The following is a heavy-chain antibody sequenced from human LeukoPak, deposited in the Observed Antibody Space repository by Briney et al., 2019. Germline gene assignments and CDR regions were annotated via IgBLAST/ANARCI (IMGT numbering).Heavy chain of an antibody. CDR1: GGSSSGYY. J-gene: IGHJ4*02. Sequence: SETLSLTCVLYGGSSSGYYWNWVRQAPGKGLEWIGYIYYSGSTNYNPSLKSRVTISVDTSKNQFSLNLSSVTAADTAVYYCARGTAVVTYYFDYWGQGTLVTVSS. V-gene: IGHV4-34*11. D-gene: IGHD4-23*01. CDR2: IYYSGST. CDR3: ARGTAVVTYYFDY.